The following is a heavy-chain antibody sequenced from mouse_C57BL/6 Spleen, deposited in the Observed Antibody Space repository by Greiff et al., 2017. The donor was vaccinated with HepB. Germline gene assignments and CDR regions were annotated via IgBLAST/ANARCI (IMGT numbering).Heavy chain of an antibody. D-gene: IGHD1-1*01. CDR2: IYPGDGDT. J-gene: IGHJ2*01. V-gene: IGHV1-82*01. CDR3: AREDYGSSYYFDY. Sequence: QVQLKESGPELVKPGASVKISCKASGYAFSSSWMNWVKQRPGKGLEWIGRIYPGDGDTNYNGKFKGKATLTADKSSSTAYMQLSSLTSEDSAVYFCAREDYGSSYYFDYWGQGTTLTVSS. CDR1: GYAFSSSW.